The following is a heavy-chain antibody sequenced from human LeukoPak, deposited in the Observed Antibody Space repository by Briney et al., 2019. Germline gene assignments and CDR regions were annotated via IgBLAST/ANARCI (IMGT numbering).Heavy chain of an antibody. J-gene: IGHJ4*02. V-gene: IGHV1-8*03. CDR1: GYTFTSYD. D-gene: IGHD2-2*01. CDR3: ARGRGTSGAIFDY. Sequence: ASVKVSCKASGYTFTSYDINWIRQATGQVLEWMGWMNPNSGNTGYAQKFQGRVTITRNTSISTAYMELSSLRSEDTAVYYCARGRGTSGAIFDYWGQGTLVTVSS. CDR2: MNPNSGNT.